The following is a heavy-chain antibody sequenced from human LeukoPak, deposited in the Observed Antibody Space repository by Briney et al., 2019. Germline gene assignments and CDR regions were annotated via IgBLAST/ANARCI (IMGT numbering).Heavy chain of an antibody. V-gene: IGHV4-61*02. D-gene: IGHD3-3*01. CDR3: ARVTYYDFWSGYDAFDI. CDR1: GGSISSGGYY. CDR2: IYTSGST. Sequence: SQTLSLTCTVSGGSISSGGYYWSWIRQPAGKGLEWIGRIYTSGSTNYNPSLKSRVTISVDTSKNQFSLKLSSVTAADTAVYYCARVTYYDFWSGYDAFDIWGQGTMVTVSS. J-gene: IGHJ3*02.